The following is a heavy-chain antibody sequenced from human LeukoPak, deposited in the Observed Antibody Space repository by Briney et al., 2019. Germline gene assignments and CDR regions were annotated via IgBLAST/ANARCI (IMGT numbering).Heavy chain of an antibody. Sequence: ASVKVSCKASGYSCSDDANTWVRQVQGQGLERMGWISPKSADPHLAHKLHGRVTMTTDTSTSTAYMELRSLRAEDTAVYYCARDSAQLQRRRRILSLGMDVWGKGTTVTICS. V-gene: IGHV1-18*01. D-gene: IGHD1-1*01. CDR2: ISPKSADP. CDR1: GYSCSDDA. CDR3: ARDSAQLQRRRRILSLGMDV. J-gene: IGHJ6*04.